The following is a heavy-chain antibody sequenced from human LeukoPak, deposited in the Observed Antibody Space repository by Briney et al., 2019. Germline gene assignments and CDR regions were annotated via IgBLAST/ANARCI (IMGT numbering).Heavy chain of an antibody. Sequence: ASVKVSCKASGYTFTSYGISWVRQAPGQGLEWMGWINPNSGGTNYAQKFQGRVTMTRDTSISTAYMELSRLRSDDTAVYYCAREEAYGGHYWGQGTLVTVSS. V-gene: IGHV1-2*02. J-gene: IGHJ4*02. CDR3: AREEAYGGHY. D-gene: IGHD4-23*01. CDR1: GYTFTSYG. CDR2: INPNSGGT.